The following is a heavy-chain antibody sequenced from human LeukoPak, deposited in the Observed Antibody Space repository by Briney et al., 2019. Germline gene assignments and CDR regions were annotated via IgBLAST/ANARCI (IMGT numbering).Heavy chain of an antibody. V-gene: IGHV1-69*04. J-gene: IGHJ4*02. Sequence: SVKVSCKASGYTFTSYGISWVRQAPGQGLEWMGRIIPILGIANYAQKFQGRVTTTADKSTSTAYMELSSLRSEDTAVYYCAREMGGLRGLYWGQGTLVTVSS. CDR1: GYTFTSYG. CDR3: AREMGGLRGLY. CDR2: IIPILGIA. D-gene: IGHD5/OR15-5a*01.